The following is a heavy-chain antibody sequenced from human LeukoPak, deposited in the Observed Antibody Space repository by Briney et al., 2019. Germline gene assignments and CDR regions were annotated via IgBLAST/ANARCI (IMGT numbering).Heavy chain of an antibody. J-gene: IGHJ3*02. CDR2: ISYSGST. CDR1: GGSISSYY. Sequence: SETLSLTCTVSGGSISSYYWSWIRQPPGKGLEWIGYISYSGSTNYKSSLKSRVTISVDTSKNQFSLKLSSVTAADTAVYYCARELGNSLNDAFDIWGQGTMVTVSS. D-gene: IGHD3-16*01. V-gene: IGHV4-59*08. CDR3: ARELGNSLNDAFDI.